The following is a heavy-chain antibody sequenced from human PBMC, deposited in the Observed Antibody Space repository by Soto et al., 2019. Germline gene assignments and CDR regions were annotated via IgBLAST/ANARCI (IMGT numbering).Heavy chain of an antibody. Sequence: QVQLQESGPGLVKPSGTLSLTCAVSGGSISSSYWWSWVRQPPGKGLEWIGEIYYSGSTNYNPSLKSRVTISVDKSKNQFSLKLSSVTAADTAVYYCARRRIPMIVVVYDAFDIWGQGTMVTVSS. CDR1: GGSISSSYW. CDR3: ARRRIPMIVVVYDAFDI. CDR2: IYYSGST. D-gene: IGHD3-22*01. J-gene: IGHJ3*02. V-gene: IGHV4-4*02.